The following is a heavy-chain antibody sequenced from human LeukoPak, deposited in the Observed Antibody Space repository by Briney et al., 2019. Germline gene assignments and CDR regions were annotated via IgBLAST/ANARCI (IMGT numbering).Heavy chain of an antibody. V-gene: IGHV3-64D*09. CDR3: VKDSEVEMATGSYFDY. J-gene: IGHJ4*02. D-gene: IGHD5-24*01. CDR1: GFTFSSYA. CDR2: ISSNGGST. Sequence: GGSLRLSCSASGFTFSSYAMHWVRQAPGKGLEYVSAISSNGGSTYYADSVKGRFTISRDNSKNTLYLQMSSLRAEDTAVCYCVKDSEVEMATGSYFDYWGQGTLVTVSS.